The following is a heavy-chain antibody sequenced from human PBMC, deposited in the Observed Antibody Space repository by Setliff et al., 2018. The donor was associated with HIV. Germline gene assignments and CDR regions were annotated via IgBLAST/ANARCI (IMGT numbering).Heavy chain of an antibody. CDR1: GYTFSDYY. D-gene: IGHD3-10*01. V-gene: IGHV1-2*02. CDR2: INGNSGAT. Sequence: GASVKVSCKASGYTFSDYYLHWVRQASGQGLEWMGWINGNSGATNYAQKFQGRVTMTRDTSTYTAYMELTRLRSDDTAVYSCARGGDDSGPGTWTFDYWGQGALVTVSS. CDR3: ARGGDDSGPGTWTFDY. J-gene: IGHJ4*02.